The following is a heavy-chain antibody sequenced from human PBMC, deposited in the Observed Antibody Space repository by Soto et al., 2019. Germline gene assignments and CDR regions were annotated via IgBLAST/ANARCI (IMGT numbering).Heavy chain of an antibody. CDR1: GYTYNRYG. CDR2: IIPIFGTA. CDR3: ARERDPQSIAAPFDY. Sequence: SVKVSCKTSGYTYNRYGITWVRQAHGQGLEWMGGIIPIFGTANYAQKFQGRVTITADESTSTAYMELSSLRSEDTAVYYCARERDPQSIAAPFDYWGQGTLVTVSS. V-gene: IGHV1-69*13. D-gene: IGHD6-6*01. J-gene: IGHJ4*02.